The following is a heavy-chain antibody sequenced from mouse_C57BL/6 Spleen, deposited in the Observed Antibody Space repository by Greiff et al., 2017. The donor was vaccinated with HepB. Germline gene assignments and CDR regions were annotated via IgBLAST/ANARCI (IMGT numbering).Heavy chain of an antibody. CDR2: INPNYGTT. Sequence: KQSGPELVKPGASVKISCKASGYSFTDYNMNWVKQSNGKSLEWIGVINPNYGTTSYNQKFKGKATLTVDQSSSTAYMQLNSLTSEDSAVYYCARGFITTVVATPHFDYWGQGTTLTVSS. CDR1: GYSFTDYN. D-gene: IGHD1-1*01. CDR3: ARGFITTVVATPHFDY. J-gene: IGHJ2*01. V-gene: IGHV1-39*01.